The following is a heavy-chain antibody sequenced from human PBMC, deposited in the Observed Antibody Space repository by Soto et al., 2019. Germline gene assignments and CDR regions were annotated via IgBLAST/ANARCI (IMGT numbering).Heavy chain of an antibody. D-gene: IGHD3-10*01. CDR3: SVYVLLWFGEPEGYFQH. Sequence: PSQTLSLTCAISGDSVSSNSAAWNWIRQSPSRGLEWLGRTYYRSKWYNDYAVSVKSRITINPDTSKNQFSLQLNSVTPEDTAVYYCSVYVLLWFGEPEGYFQHWGQGTLVTVSS. CDR2: TYYRSKWYN. V-gene: IGHV6-1*01. J-gene: IGHJ1*01. CDR1: GDSVSSNSAA.